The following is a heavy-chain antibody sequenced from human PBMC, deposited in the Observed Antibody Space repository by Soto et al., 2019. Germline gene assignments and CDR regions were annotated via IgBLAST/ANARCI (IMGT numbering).Heavy chain of an antibody. V-gene: IGHV4-34*01. CDR2: TNHRGST. D-gene: IGHD2-2*01. Sequence: PSETLSLTCPVSGGSFSGYYWTWISQSPGKGREWIGATNHRGSTNYNPSLESRVTISVDTSKNQFSLRLSSVTAADTAVYYCARDTFCSSTSCRIGLWLDPWSQGTLVTVSS. CDR1: GGSFSGYY. CDR3: ARDTFCSSTSCRIGLWLDP. J-gene: IGHJ5*02.